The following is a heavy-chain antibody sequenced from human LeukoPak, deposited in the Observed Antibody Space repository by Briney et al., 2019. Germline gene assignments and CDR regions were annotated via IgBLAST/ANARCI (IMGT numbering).Heavy chain of an antibody. Sequence: AAVKVSCKASGGTFSSYAISWVRQAPGQGLEWMGGITPMFGTAKYAQKFQGRVTITADESTSTAYMELSSLRSEDTAVYYCARDSSEFRSLIPHWGQGTLVTVSS. J-gene: IGHJ1*01. CDR2: ITPMFGTA. V-gene: IGHV1-69*13. D-gene: IGHD2-21*01. CDR3: ARDSSEFRSLIPH. CDR1: GGTFSSYA.